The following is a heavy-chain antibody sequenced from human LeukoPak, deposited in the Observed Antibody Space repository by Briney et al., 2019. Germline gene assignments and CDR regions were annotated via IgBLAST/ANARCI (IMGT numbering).Heavy chain of an antibody. V-gene: IGHV3-13*01. CDR2: IGTAGDT. CDR1: GFTFSSYD. D-gene: IGHD3-3*01. CDR3: ARGRSDYDFWSGYLVYYFDY. Sequence: GGSLRLSCAASGFTFSSYDMHWVRHATGKGLEWVSAIGTAGDTYYPGSVKGRFTISRENAENSLYLQMNSLRAGDTAVYYCARGRSDYDFWSGYLVYYFDYWGQGTLVTVSS. J-gene: IGHJ4*02.